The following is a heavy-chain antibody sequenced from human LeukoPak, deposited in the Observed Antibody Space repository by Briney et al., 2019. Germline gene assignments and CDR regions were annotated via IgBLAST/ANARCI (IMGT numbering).Heavy chain of an antibody. CDR1: GDSISSLY. CDR3: ASTGGGSTDY. Sequence: SETLSLTCTVSGDSISSLYWSWIRQPAGKGLEWIGLIFTSGSTTYNPSLKSRVTMSVDTSKSQFSLKLTSVTAADTAVYYCASTGGGSTDYWGQGTLVTASS. J-gene: IGHJ4*02. V-gene: IGHV4-4*07. D-gene: IGHD3-16*01. CDR2: IFTSGST.